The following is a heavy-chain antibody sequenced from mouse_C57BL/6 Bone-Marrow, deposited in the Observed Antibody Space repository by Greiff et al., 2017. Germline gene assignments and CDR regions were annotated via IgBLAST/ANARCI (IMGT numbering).Heavy chain of an antibody. CDR3: ARRVDTTVDWYFDV. Sequence: VQLQQSGPGLVAPSQSLSITCTVSGFSLTSYGVHWVRQPPGKGLEWLVVIWSDGSTTYNSALKSRLSISKDNSKSQVFLKMNSLQTDDTAMYYCARRVDTTVDWYFDVWGTGTTVTVSS. CDR2: IWSDGST. D-gene: IGHD1-1*01. V-gene: IGHV2-6*03. CDR1: GFSLTSYG. J-gene: IGHJ1*03.